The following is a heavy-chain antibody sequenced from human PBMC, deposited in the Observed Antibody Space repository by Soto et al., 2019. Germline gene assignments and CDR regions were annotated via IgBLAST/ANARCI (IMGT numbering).Heavy chain of an antibody. J-gene: IGHJ5*02. CDR2: ISDSGGST. V-gene: IGHV3-23*01. D-gene: IGHD2-2*01. CDR1: GFTFSSYA. CDR3: AKISSTSSAGWFDP. Sequence: GGSLRLSCAASGFTFSSYAMSWVRQAPGKGLEWVSAISDSGGSTYYADSVKSRFTISRDNSKNTLYLQMNSLRAEDTAVYYCAKISSTSSAGWFDPWGQGTLVTVSS.